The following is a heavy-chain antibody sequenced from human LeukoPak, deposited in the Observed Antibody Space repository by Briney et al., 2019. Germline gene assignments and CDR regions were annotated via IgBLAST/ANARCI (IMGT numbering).Heavy chain of an antibody. CDR2: IYYSGST. V-gene: IGHV4-39*07. D-gene: IGHD2-21*02. CDR3: ARDSEHIVVVTAIPGAFDI. CDR1: GGSISSSSYY. Sequence: SETLSLTCTVSGGSISSSSYYWGWIRQPPGKGLEWIGSIYYSGSTYYNPSLKSRVTISVDTSKNQFSLKLSSVTAADTAVYYCARDSEHIVVVTAIPGAFDIWGQGTMVTVSS. J-gene: IGHJ3*02.